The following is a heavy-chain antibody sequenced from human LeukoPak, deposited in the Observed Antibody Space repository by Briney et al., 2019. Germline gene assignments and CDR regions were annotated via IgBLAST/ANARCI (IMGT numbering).Heavy chain of an antibody. J-gene: IGHJ3*01. CDR1: GFTFNNNA. CDR2: IDGGGDAT. Sequence: GGSLRLSCTASGFTFNNNAMSWVRQAPGKGLEWVSAIDGGGDATEYTDPVKGRFTISRDNSKNTLYLQMNSLRPEDTAVYYCARCTASCYANAFDVWGQGTLLTVSS. CDR3: ARCTASCYANAFDV. V-gene: IGHV3-23*01. D-gene: IGHD2-2*01.